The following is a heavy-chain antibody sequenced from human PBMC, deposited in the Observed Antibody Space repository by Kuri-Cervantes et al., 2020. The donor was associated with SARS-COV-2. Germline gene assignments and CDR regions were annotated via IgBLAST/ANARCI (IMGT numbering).Heavy chain of an antibody. Sequence: GGSLRLSCAASGFIVSSSYMSWVRQAPGKGLEWVSIIYAGGGTYYADSVKGQFTISRDISKNTVLLQTNRLRPEDTAVYYCARAVVVTAMPFGYWGQGTLVTVSS. J-gene: IGHJ4*02. CDR3: ARAVVVTAMPFGY. V-gene: IGHV3-66*02. D-gene: IGHD2-21*02. CDR1: GFIVSSSY. CDR2: IYAGGGT.